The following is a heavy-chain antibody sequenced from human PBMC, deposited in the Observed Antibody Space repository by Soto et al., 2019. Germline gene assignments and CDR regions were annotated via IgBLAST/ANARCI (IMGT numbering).Heavy chain of an antibody. CDR2: IIPIFGTA. V-gene: IGHV1-69*12. J-gene: IGHJ4*02. Sequence: QVQLVQSGAEMKKPGSSVKVSCKASGGTFSSYAISWVRQAPGQGLEWMGGIIPIFGTANYAQKFQGRVTITADESTSTAYMELSSLRSEDTAVYYCARYAAAGTFDGASFDYWGQGTLVTVSS. CDR3: ARYAAAGTFDGASFDY. CDR1: GGTFSSYA. D-gene: IGHD6-13*01.